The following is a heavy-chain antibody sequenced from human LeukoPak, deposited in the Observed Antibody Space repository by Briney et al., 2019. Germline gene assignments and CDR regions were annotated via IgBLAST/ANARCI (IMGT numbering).Heavy chain of an antibody. Sequence: AASVKVSCKASGGTFSSYAISWVRQAPGQGLEWMGGIIPIFGTANYAQKFQGRVTITADESTSTAYMELSSLRSEDTAVYYCARELLITRTWFDPWGQGTLVTVSS. CDR2: IIPIFGTA. V-gene: IGHV1-69*13. D-gene: IGHD3-22*01. CDR1: GGTFSSYA. J-gene: IGHJ5*02. CDR3: ARELLITRTWFDP.